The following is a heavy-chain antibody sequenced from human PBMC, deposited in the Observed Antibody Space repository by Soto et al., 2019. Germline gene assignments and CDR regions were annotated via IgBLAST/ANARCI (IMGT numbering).Heavy chain of an antibody. D-gene: IGHD2-2*01. CDR3: AREREASGDCSSTSCIIGWVDP. Sequence: ASVKVSCKASGYTFTSYYMHWVRQAPGQGLEWMGIINPSGGSTSYAQKFQGRVTMTRDTSTSTVYMELSSLRSEDTAVYYCAREREASGDCSSTSCIIGWVDPWGQGTLVTV. CDR1: GYTFTSYY. V-gene: IGHV1-46*03. CDR2: INPSGGST. J-gene: IGHJ5*02.